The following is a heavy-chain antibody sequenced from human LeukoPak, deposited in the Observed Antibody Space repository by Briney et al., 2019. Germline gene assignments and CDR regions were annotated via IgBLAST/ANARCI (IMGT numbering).Heavy chain of an antibody. J-gene: IGHJ4*02. CDR3: ARDTRGHILTGYSPFDY. CDR1: GYTFTGYG. V-gene: IGHV1-18*01. Sequence: AASVKVSCKASGYTFTGYGISWVRQAPGQGLEWMGWISAYNGNTNYAQKLQGRVTMTTDTSTSTAYMELRSLRSDDTAVYYCARDTRGHILTGYSPFDYWGQGTLVTVSS. CDR2: ISAYNGNT. D-gene: IGHD3-9*01.